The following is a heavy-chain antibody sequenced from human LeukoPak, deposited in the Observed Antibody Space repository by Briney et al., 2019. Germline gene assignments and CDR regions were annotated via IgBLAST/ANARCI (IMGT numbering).Heavy chain of an antibody. D-gene: IGHD6-13*01. CDR1: GGSMNAQH. CDR2: IYYSGST. J-gene: IGHJ3*02. CDR3: ARRTMDSRGYSSSGVFDI. Sequence: SETLSLTCTVYGGSMNAQHRSWVRQSPGKGLEWIGSIYYSGSTYYNPSLKRRVTISVDTSKNEFSLKLSFVTAADTAVYSCARRTMDSRGYSSSGVFDIWGQGTMVTVSS. V-gene: IGHV4-59*08.